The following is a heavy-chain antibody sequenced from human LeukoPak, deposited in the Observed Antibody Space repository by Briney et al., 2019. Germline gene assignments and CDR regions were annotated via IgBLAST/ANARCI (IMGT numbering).Heavy chain of an antibody. CDR2: ISPDGTIT. Sequence: GGSLRLSCATSGFTLTTYWMYWVRHVPGKGPVWVSRISPDGTITTYADSAKGRFTISGDSAKNTLYLQMNSLRVEDTAVYYCARCAYCGGDCHHYFDYWGQGILVTVSS. J-gene: IGHJ4*02. V-gene: IGHV3-74*03. CDR1: GFTLTTYW. CDR3: ARCAYCGGDCHHYFDY. D-gene: IGHD2-21*02.